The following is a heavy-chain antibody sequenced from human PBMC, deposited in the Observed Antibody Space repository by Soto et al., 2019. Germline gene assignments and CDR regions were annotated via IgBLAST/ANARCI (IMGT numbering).Heavy chain of an antibody. CDR1: GFTFSDHY. V-gene: IGHV3-72*01. CDR3: ARFSGSYTRGLDY. CDR2: SRNKANSYST. Sequence: MQLVESGGGLVQPGGSLRLSCAASGFTFSDHYMDWVRQAPGKGLEWVGRSRNKANSYSTEYAASVKGRFTISRDESKNSLYLQMNSLKTEDTAVYYCARFSGSYTRGLDYWGQGTLVTVSS. D-gene: IGHD1-26*01. J-gene: IGHJ4*02.